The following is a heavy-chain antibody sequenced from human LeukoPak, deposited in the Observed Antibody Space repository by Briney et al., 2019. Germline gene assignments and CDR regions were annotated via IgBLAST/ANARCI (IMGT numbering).Heavy chain of an antibody. CDR1: GFTFRNSA. V-gene: IGHV3-23*01. J-gene: IGHJ4*02. CDR3: AKNNWNDMPFVDD. CDR2: ISGSGVGT. D-gene: IGHD1-20*01. Sequence: GGSLRLSCAASGFTFRNSALSWVRQAPGKGLEWVSTISGSGVGTYYADSVKGRFTISRDNFKNTLYLQMNSLRAEDTAVYHCAKNNWNDMPFVDDWGQGTLVTVSS.